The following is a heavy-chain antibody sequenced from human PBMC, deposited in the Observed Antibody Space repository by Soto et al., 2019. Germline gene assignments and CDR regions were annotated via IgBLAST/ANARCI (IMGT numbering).Heavy chain of an antibody. J-gene: IGHJ5*02. CDR1: GDSIISSDFY. CDR2: SFYLGSS. Sequence: SETLSLTCTVSGDSIISSDFYLGWVRQPPGKGLEWIGSSFYLGSSYYNPSLKSRVTMSVDTSKKQFSLMLRSVTAADTALYFCARHSLALSTNHWFDPWGQGRMVPVSS. V-gene: IGHV4-39*01. D-gene: IGHD1-1*01. CDR3: ARHSLALSTNHWFDP.